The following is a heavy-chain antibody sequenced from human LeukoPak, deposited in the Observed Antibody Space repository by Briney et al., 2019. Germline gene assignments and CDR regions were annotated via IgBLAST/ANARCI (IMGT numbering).Heavy chain of an antibody. Sequence: GASVKLSCKASGYTFTSYGISWVRQAPGQGLEWMGWISAYNGNTNYAQKLQGRVTMTTDTSTSTAYVELRSLRSDDTAVYYCARDYSNYVGGWFDPWGQGTLVTVSS. D-gene: IGHD4-11*01. CDR2: ISAYNGNT. V-gene: IGHV1-18*01. J-gene: IGHJ5*02. CDR1: GYTFTSYG. CDR3: ARDYSNYVGGWFDP.